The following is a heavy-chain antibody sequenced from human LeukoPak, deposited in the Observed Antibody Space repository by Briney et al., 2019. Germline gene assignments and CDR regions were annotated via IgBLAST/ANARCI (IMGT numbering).Heavy chain of an antibody. D-gene: IGHD3-3*01. V-gene: IGHV4-31*03. Sequence: NPSQTLSLTCTVSGGSISSGGYYWSWIRQHPGTGLEWIGYIYYSGSTYYNPSLKSRVTISVDTSKNQFSLKLSSVTAADTAVYYCARFVVVTAVSSGYYFDYWGQGTLVTVSS. CDR2: IYYSGST. CDR3: ARFVVVTAVSSGYYFDY. J-gene: IGHJ4*02. CDR1: GGSISSGGYY.